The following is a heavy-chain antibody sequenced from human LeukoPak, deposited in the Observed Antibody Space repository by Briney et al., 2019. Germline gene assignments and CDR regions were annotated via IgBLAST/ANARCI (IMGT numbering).Heavy chain of an antibody. CDR3: ARDTPLTYDFWSGYYTGYYGMDV. CDR2: IYYSGST. CDR1: GGSIRSSYYY. Sequence: SETLSLTCTVSGGSIRSSYYYWGWIRQPPGKGLEWIGYIYYSGSTNYNPSLKSRVTISVDTSKNQFSLKLSSVTAADTAVYYCARDTPLTYDFWSGYYTGYYGMDVWGQGTTVTVSS. V-gene: IGHV4-61*01. D-gene: IGHD3-3*01. J-gene: IGHJ6*02.